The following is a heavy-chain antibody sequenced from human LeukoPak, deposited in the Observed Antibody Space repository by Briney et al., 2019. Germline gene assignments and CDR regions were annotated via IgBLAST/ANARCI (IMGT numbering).Heavy chain of an antibody. D-gene: IGHD6-13*01. V-gene: IGHV4-4*07. J-gene: IGHJ4*02. CDR2: IYTSGST. CDR3: ARGPSPYSSSWYSDY. Sequence: RPSETLSLTCTVSGGSISSYYWSWIRQPAGKGLEWIGRIYTSGSTNYNPSLKSRVTMSVDTSKNQFSLKLSSVTAADTAVYYCARGPSPYSSSWYSDYWGQGTLVTVSS. CDR1: GGSISSYY.